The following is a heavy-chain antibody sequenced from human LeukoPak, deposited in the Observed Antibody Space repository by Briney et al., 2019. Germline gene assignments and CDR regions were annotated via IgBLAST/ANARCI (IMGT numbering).Heavy chain of an antibody. J-gene: IGHJ5*02. CDR1: GFTFSDYY. CDR2: ISSSSGYT. Sequence: PGGSLRLSCAASGFTFSDYYMSWIRQAPGKGLEWVSYISSSSGYTNYADSVKGRFTISRDNSKNSLYLQMNSLRTEDTALYYCAKDIDKRQTFDPWGQGTLVTVSS. CDR3: AKDIDKRQTFDP. D-gene: IGHD3-16*02. V-gene: IGHV3-11*05.